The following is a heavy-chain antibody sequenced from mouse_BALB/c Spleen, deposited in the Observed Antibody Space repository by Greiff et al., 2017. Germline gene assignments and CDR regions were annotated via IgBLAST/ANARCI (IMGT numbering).Heavy chain of an antibody. CDR3: AREGVYYGNYVGYAMDY. CDR2: IWAGGST. D-gene: IGHD2-1*01. J-gene: IGHJ4*01. V-gene: IGHV2-9*02. Sequence: QVQLKESGPGLVAPSQSLSITCTVSGFSLTSYGVHWVRQPPGKGLEWLGVIWAGGSTNYNSALMSRLSISKDNSKSQVFLKMNSLQTDDTAMYYCAREGVYYGNYVGYAMDYWGQGTSVTVSS. CDR1: GFSLTSYG.